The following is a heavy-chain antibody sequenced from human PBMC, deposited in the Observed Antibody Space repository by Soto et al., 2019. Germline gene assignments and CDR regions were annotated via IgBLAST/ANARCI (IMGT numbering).Heavy chain of an antibody. Sequence: SETPSLTCTVSGGSISSGGYYWTWIRQPPGTGLEWIGEINHSGSTNYNPSLKSRVTISVDTSKNQFSLKLTSVTAADTAVYYCARDKINGIFDYWGQGTLVTVSS. CDR2: INHSGST. D-gene: IGHD2-8*01. J-gene: IGHJ4*02. CDR3: ARDKINGIFDY. V-gene: IGHV4-39*07. CDR1: GGSISSGGYY.